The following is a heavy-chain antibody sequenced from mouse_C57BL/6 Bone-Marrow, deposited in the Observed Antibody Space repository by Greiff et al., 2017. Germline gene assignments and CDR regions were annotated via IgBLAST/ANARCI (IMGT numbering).Heavy chain of an antibody. CDR1: GYTFTSYW. J-gene: IGHJ4*01. CDR3: ARGGGDYDDYYAMDY. D-gene: IGHD2-4*01. V-gene: IGHV1-50*01. CDR2: IDPSDSYT. Sequence: QVQLQQPGAELVKPGASVKLSCKASGYTFTSYWMQWVKQRPGQGLEWIGEIDPSDSYTNYNQKFKGKATLTVDTSSSTAYMQRSSLTSEDSAVYYCARGGGDYDDYYAMDYWGQGTSVTVSS.